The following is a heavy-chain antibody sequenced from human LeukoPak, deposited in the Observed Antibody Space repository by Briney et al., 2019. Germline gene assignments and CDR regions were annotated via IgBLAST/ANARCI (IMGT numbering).Heavy chain of an antibody. CDR2: INPSGGST. CDR3: ARVSRGNSVGGDY. Sequence: GASVKVSCKASGYTFTSYYMHWVRQAPGQGLEWMGIINPSGGSTSYAQKFQGRVTISLDTSKNQFSLKLSSVTAADTAMYYCARVSRGNSVGGDYWGQGTLVTVSS. J-gene: IGHJ4*02. D-gene: IGHD4-23*01. CDR1: GYTFTSYY. V-gene: IGHV1-46*01.